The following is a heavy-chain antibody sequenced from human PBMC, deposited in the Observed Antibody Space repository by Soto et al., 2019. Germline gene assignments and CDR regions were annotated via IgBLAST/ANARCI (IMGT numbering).Heavy chain of an antibody. CDR1: GYSFTSYW. CDR2: IYPGDSDT. V-gene: IGHV5-51*01. CDR3: ARQRWITGTTGGGYNWFDP. J-gene: IGHJ5*02. D-gene: IGHD1-7*01. Sequence: ESLKISCKGSGYSFTSYWIGWVRQMPGKGLEWMGIIYPGDSDTRCSPSFQGQVTISADKSIGTAYLQWSSLKASDTAMYYCARQRWITGTTGGGYNWFDPWGQGTLVTVSS.